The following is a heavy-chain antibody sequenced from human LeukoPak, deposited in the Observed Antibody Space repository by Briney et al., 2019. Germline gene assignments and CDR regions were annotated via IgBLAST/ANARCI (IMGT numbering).Heavy chain of an antibody. CDR3: ARDVRHYYGSGSYYNTIDY. J-gene: IGHJ4*02. D-gene: IGHD3-10*01. CDR2: VNSNGGST. Sequence: GGSLRRSCSASGFTFSNYAMHWVRQAPGKGLEYVSGVNSNGGSTYYADSVKGRFTVSRDNSKNTLYLQMSSLRAEDTAVYYCARDVRHYYGSGSYYNTIDYWGQGTLVTVSS. CDR1: GFTFSNYA. V-gene: IGHV3-64D*09.